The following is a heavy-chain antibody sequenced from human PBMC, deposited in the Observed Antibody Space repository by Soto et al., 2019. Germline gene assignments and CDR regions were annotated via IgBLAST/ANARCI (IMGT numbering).Heavy chain of an antibody. J-gene: IGHJ4*02. CDR3: AKDKGDSSGWYFDY. D-gene: IGHD6-19*01. CDR2: ISYDGSNK. CDR1: GFIYSSYG. V-gene: IGHV3-30*18. Sequence: GGSLRLSCSASGFIYSSYGMHWVRQAPGKGLEWVAVISYDGSNKYYADSVKGRFTISRDNSKNTLYLQMNSLRAEDTAVYYCAKDKGDSSGWYFDYWGQGTLVTVSS.